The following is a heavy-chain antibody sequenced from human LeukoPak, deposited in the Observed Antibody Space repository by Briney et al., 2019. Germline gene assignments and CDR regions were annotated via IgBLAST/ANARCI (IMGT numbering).Heavy chain of an antibody. Sequence: SETLSLTCAVSGGSISSGGYSWSWIRQPPGKGLEWIGYIYHSGSTYYNPSLKSRVTISVDRSKNQFSLKLSSVTAADTAVYYCARREMVRGVINPWGQGTLVTVSS. CDR2: IYHSGST. V-gene: IGHV4-30-2*01. CDR3: ARREMVRGVINP. D-gene: IGHD3-10*01. J-gene: IGHJ5*02. CDR1: GGSISSGGYS.